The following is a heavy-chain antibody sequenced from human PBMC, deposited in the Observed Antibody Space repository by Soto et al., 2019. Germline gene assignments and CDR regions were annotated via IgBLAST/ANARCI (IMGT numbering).Heavy chain of an antibody. D-gene: IGHD6-19*01. CDR2: ISSSSSYI. V-gene: IGHV3-21*01. Sequence: GGSLRLSCAASGGTFISYSMNWVRKAPGKGLEWVSSISSSSSYIYYADSVKGRFTISRDNAKNSLYLQMNSLRAEDTAVYYCVRRRSIAVAGEGTDRFGYWGQGTLVTVSS. CDR1: GGTFISYS. CDR3: VRRRSIAVAGEGTDRFGY. J-gene: IGHJ4*02.